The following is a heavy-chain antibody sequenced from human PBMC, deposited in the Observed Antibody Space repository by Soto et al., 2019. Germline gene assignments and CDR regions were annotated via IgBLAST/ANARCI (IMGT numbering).Heavy chain of an antibody. Sequence: QVQLQQWGAGLLKPSETLSLTCSVYGGSFSGYYWSWIRQAPGKGLEWIGEINHSGATNYNPSLKSRVRVSVDTSKNQFSLKLNSVTAADTAVYYCASSRVFGYRGSINWDEMLDHWGPGTLVTVSS. D-gene: IGHD1-1*01. J-gene: IGHJ5*02. CDR3: ASSRVFGYRGSINWDEMLDH. V-gene: IGHV4-34*01. CDR1: GGSFSGYY. CDR2: INHSGAT.